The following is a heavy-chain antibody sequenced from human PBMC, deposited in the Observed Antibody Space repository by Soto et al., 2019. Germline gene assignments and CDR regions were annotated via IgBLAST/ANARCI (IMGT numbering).Heavy chain of an antibody. J-gene: IGHJ3*02. CDR2: TRNKANSYTT. V-gene: IGHV3-72*01. CDR1: GFTFSDHY. Sequence: GGSLRLSCAASGFTFSDHYMDWVRQAPGKGLEWVGRTRNKANSYTTEYAAAVKGRFTISRDDSKNSLYLQMNSLKTEDTAVYYCARVPSSSFAFDIWVQGRGVTVSS. D-gene: IGHD6-6*01. CDR3: ARVPSSSFAFDI.